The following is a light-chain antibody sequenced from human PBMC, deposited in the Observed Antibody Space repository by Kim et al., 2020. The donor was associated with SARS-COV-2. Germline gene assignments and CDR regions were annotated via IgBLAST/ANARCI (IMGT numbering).Light chain of an antibody. J-gene: IGLJ3*02. CDR1: QIGCKS. CDR3: QVWDSSSDHRV. V-gene: IGLV3-21*04. Sequence: PGDETRNTSGGNQIGCKSVHWYQQEPGQAPVLVIYYDSDRHSGIPERFSGSNAGNAATLTVSRVEAGDEADYYCQVWDSSSDHRVFGGGTQLTVL. CDR2: YDS.